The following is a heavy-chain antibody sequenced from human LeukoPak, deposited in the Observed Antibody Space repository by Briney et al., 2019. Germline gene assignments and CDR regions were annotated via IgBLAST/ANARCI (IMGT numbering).Heavy chain of an antibody. CDR3: AKAPHYSDSSGYFDY. Sequence: GGSLRLSCAASEFTFNIYDMHWVRQAPGKGLEWVAVIWYDGSNKYYADSVKGRFTISRDNSKNTLYLQMNSLRPEDTAVYYCAKAPHYSDSSGYFDYWGQGTLVTVSS. J-gene: IGHJ4*02. CDR2: IWYDGSNK. D-gene: IGHD3-22*01. V-gene: IGHV3-30*02. CDR1: EFTFNIYD.